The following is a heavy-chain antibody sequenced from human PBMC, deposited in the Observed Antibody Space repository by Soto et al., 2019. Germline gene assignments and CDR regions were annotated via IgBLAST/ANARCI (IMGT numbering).Heavy chain of an antibody. J-gene: IGHJ5*02. CDR2: IIPIFGTA. CDR1: GGTFSSYA. V-gene: IGHV1-69*13. CDR3: ARDHWEYGYGRGYDNWFDP. D-gene: IGHD5-18*01. Sequence: ASVKVSCKASGGTFSSYAISWVRQAPGQGLEWMGGIIPIFGTANYAQKFQGRVTITADESTSTAYMELSSLRSEDTAVYYCARDHWEYGYGRGYDNWFDPWGQGTLVTVSS.